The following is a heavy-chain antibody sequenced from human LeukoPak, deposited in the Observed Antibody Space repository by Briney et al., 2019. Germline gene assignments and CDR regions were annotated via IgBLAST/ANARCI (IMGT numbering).Heavy chain of an antibody. CDR1: GFTFSSYA. D-gene: IGHD6-19*01. CDR2: ISYDGSNK. CDR3: AKAHLAVAGKFDY. J-gene: IGHJ4*02. Sequence: PGGSLRLSCAASGFTFSSYAMHWVRQAPGKGLEWVAVISYDGSNKYYADSVKGRFTISRDNSKNTLYLQMNSLRAEDTAVYYCAKAHLAVAGKFDYWGQGTLVTVSS. V-gene: IGHV3-30-3*01.